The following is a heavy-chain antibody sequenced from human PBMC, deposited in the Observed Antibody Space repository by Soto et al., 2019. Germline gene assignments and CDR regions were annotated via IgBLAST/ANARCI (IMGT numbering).Heavy chain of an antibody. Sequence: ASVKVSCKASGYTFTSYDINWVRQATGQGLEWMGWMNPNSGNTGYAQKFQGRVTMTRNTSISTAYMELSSLRSEDTAVYYCAKHYGFHDAFDVWGQGTMVTVSS. D-gene: IGHD3-3*01. CDR3: AKHYGFHDAFDV. CDR1: GYTFTSYD. V-gene: IGHV1-8*01. J-gene: IGHJ3*01. CDR2: MNPNSGNT.